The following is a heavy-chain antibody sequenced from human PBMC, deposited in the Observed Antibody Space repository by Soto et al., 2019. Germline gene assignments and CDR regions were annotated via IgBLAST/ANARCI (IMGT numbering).Heavy chain of an antibody. V-gene: IGHV1-69*13. D-gene: IGHD3-3*01. CDR2: IIPIFGTA. CDR3: ARCITIFGVVITPYYYGMDV. CDR1: GGTFSSYA. J-gene: IGHJ6*02. Sequence: SVKVSCKASGGTFSSYAISWVRQAPGQGLEWMGGIIPIFGTANYAQKFQGRVTITADESTSTAYMELSSLRSEDTAVYYCARCITIFGVVITPYYYGMDVWGQGTTVTVSS.